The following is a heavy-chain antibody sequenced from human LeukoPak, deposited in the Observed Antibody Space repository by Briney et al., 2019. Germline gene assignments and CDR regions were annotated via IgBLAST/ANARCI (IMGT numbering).Heavy chain of an antibody. CDR2: FDPEDGET. D-gene: IGHD5-18*01. J-gene: IGHJ4*02. V-gene: IGHV1-24*01. CDR3: ATDGDRYGYELDY. CDR1: GYTLTELS. Sequence: ASVKVSCKVSGYTLTELSMHWVRQAPGKGLEWMGGFDPEDGETINAQKFQGRVTMTEDTPTDTAYMELSSLRSEDTAVYYCATDGDRYGYELDYWGQGTLVTVSS.